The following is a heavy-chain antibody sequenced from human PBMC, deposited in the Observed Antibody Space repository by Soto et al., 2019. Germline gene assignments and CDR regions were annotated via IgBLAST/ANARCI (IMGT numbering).Heavy chain of an antibody. CDR1: GGSFSGYY. CDR2: IYYSGST. V-gene: IGHV4-34*01. CDR3: ARVPSGTTFDY. D-gene: IGHD1-1*01. Sequence: SETLSLTCAVYGGSFSGYYWSWIRQPPGKGLEWIGDIYYSGSTNYNPSLKSRVTISVDTSKNQFSLKLSSVTAADTAVYYCARVPSGTTFDYWGQGTLVTVSS. J-gene: IGHJ4*02.